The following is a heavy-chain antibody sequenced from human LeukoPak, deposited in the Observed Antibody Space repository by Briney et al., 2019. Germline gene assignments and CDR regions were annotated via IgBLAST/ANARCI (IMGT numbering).Heavy chain of an antibody. CDR1: GGSISSGSYY. CDR2: IYTSGST. D-gene: IGHD4-23*01. V-gene: IGHV4-61*02. J-gene: IGHJ4*02. CDR3: ARDSSSDYCGNSVYD. Sequence: SETLSLTCTVSGGSISSGSYYWRWIRQPAGKGLEWFGRIYTSGSTDYNPSLKGRVTISLDTSKNQFSLKLSSATAADTAVYYCARDSSSDYCGNSVYDWGQGTLVTVSS.